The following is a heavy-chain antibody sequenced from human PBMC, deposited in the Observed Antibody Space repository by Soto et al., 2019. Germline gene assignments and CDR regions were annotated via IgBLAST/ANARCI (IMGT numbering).Heavy chain of an antibody. CDR2: IWSDVNKK. CDR1: GFTFSNYA. J-gene: IGHJ4*02. Sequence: QVQLVESGGGVVQPGRSLRLSCAASGFTFSNYAMNWVRQAPGKGLEWVAVIWSDVNKKYYGESVKGRFTISRDKSKNKLYIEMNSLRGEDTAVYYCAATRGGSTWRDAIDFWGQGTLVTVSS. V-gene: IGHV3-33*01. D-gene: IGHD2-15*01. CDR3: AATRGGSTWRDAIDF.